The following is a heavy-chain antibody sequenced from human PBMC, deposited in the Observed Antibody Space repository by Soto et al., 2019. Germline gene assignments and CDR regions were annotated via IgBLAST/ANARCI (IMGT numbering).Heavy chain of an antibody. CDR1: EFTFSSYD. CDR2: IGTAGDT. D-gene: IGHD1-26*01. CDR3: ARGMGAVLTWGKDV. Sequence: EVQLVESGGGLVQPGGSLRLSCAASEFTFSSYDMHWVRQATGKGLEWVSAIGTAGDTYYPGSVKGRFTICRENAKNSLYLQMNSLRAGDTAVYYCARGMGAVLTWGKDVWRQGTTLTVSS. J-gene: IGHJ6*02. V-gene: IGHV3-13*01.